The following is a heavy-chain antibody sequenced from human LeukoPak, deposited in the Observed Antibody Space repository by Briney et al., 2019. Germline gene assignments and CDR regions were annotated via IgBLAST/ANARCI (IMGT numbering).Heavy chain of an antibody. Sequence: GESLKISCKGSGYSFTSYWIGWVRQMPGKGLEWMGIIYPGDSDTRYSPSFQGQVTISADKSISTAYLQWSSLKASDTAMYYCARLRIAVAASVDWFDPWGQGTLVTVSS. CDR1: GYSFTSYW. CDR3: ARLRIAVAASVDWFDP. V-gene: IGHV5-51*01. D-gene: IGHD6-19*01. CDR2: IYPGDSDT. J-gene: IGHJ5*02.